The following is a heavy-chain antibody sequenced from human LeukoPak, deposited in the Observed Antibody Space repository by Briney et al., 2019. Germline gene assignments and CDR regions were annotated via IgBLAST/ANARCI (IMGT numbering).Heavy chain of an antibody. Sequence: VGSLRLSCAASGFTFSSFAVDCGRQAPGKGLEWVADIWYNGSNKYYAESVKGRFTISRDNSKNMLYLQLNSLIAERTAVYYCSRGGYGDYNNWLDPWGQGTLVIVSS. CDR3: SRGGYGDYNNWLDP. CDR1: GFTFSSFA. D-gene: IGHD4-17*01. CDR2: IWYNGSNK. J-gene: IGHJ5*02. V-gene: IGHV3-33*01.